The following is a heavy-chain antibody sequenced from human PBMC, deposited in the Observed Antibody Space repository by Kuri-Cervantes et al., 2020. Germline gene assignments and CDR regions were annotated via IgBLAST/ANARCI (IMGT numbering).Heavy chain of an antibody. CDR1: GFTFTSSA. D-gene: IGHD6-13*01. CDR3: AKDGLWSIAAAGTNTNFDY. J-gene: IGHJ4*02. V-gene: IGHV1-58*01. CDR2: IVVGSGNT. Sequence: SVKVSCKASGFTFTSSAVQWVRQARGQRLEWIGWIVVGSGNTNYAQKFQERVTITRDMSTSTAYMELSSLRSEDTALYYCAKDGLWSIAAAGTNTNFDYWGQRTLVTVSS.